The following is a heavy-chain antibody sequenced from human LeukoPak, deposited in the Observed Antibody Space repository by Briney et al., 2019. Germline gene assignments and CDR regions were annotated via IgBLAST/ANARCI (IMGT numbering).Heavy chain of an antibody. Sequence: GGSLRLSCAASGFTFSDYYMSWIRQAPGKGLEWVSYISSSGSTIYYADSVKGRFTISRDNAKNSLYLQMNSLRAEDTAVYYCAKWNDFWSGYSTMAGWFDPWGQGTLVTVSS. V-gene: IGHV3-11*01. CDR3: AKWNDFWSGYSTMAGWFDP. D-gene: IGHD3-3*01. J-gene: IGHJ5*02. CDR1: GFTFSDYY. CDR2: ISSSGSTI.